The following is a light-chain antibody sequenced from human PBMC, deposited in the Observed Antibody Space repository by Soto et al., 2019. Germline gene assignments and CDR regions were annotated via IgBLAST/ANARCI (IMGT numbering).Light chain of an antibody. Sequence: QSALTQPASVSGSPGQSITISCTGTSSDVGGYNYVSWYQQHPGKAPKLMIYDVSNRPSGVSNRFSGSKSGNTASLTISGLQAEDEADYYCSSYTSSRRGVFGTGTKVPVL. CDR2: DVS. CDR3: SSYTSSRRGV. V-gene: IGLV2-14*01. J-gene: IGLJ1*01. CDR1: SSDVGGYNY.